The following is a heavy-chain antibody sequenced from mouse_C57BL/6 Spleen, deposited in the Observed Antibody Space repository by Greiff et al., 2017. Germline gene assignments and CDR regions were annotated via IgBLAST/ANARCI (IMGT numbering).Heavy chain of an antibody. Sequence: VQLQQPGAELVRPGTSVKLSCKASGYTFTSYWMHWVKQRPGQGLEWIGVIDPSDSYTNYNQKFKGKATLTVDTSSSTAYMQLSSLTSEDSAVYYCARHRRNAMDYWGQGTSVTVSS. CDR2: IDPSDSYT. CDR3: ARHRRNAMDY. J-gene: IGHJ4*01. V-gene: IGHV1-59*01. CDR1: GYTFTSYW.